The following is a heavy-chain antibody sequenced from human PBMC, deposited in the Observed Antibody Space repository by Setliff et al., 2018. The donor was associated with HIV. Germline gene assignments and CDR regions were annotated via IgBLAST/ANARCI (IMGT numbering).Heavy chain of an antibody. CDR2: LTSGTATM. Sequence: GSLRLSCAASGFTFSAYSMHWVRQAPGKGLEWLSYLTSGTATMYYADSVKGRFTISRDNVKNSLYLQMNSLRAEDTAVYFCARGVGSNYFDYWGQGTLVTVSS. V-gene: IGHV3-48*01. J-gene: IGHJ4*02. D-gene: IGHD1-26*01. CDR3: ARGVGSNYFDY. CDR1: GFTFSAYS.